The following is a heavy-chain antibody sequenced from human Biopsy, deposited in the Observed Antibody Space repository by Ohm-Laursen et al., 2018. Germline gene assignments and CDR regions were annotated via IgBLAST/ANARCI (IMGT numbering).Heavy chain of an antibody. CDR3: ARWTPEYDSSRYYLDAFDI. V-gene: IGHV4-4*07. J-gene: IGHJ3*02. CDR1: GGSLSSYY. D-gene: IGHD3-22*01. CDR2: IYSSGST. Sequence: PSQTLSLTCTVSGGSLSSYYWSWIRQPAGKGLEWIGRIYSSGSTNYNPSLKGRVTLSMDTSKRQFSLKLSFVTAADTAVYYCARWTPEYDSSRYYLDAFDIWGQGTKVTVSS.